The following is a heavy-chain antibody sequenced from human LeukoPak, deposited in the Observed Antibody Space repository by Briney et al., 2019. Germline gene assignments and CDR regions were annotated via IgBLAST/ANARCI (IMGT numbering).Heavy chain of an antibody. CDR3: ARDPNGDYIGAFDM. V-gene: IGHV3-23*01. CDR1: GFIFSNYA. J-gene: IGHJ3*02. Sequence: GGSLRLSCAASGFIFSNYALMWLRQSPGKGLEWVSAIRGSGGGTFYADSVKGRYTISRDNSKNTLYLQMNGLRAEDTAVYYCARDPNGDYIGAFDMWGRGTLVTVSS. D-gene: IGHD4-17*01. CDR2: IRGSGGGT.